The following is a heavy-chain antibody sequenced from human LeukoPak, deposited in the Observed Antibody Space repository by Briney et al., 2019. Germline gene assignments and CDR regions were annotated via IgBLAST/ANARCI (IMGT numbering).Heavy chain of an antibody. J-gene: IGHJ5*02. CDR2: IYSVGST. CDR3: ARAIAVAPTGWFDP. D-gene: IGHD6-19*01. Sequence: PSETLSLTCTVSGVSINHYYWGWIRQPPGKGLEWIGYIYSVGSTNYNPSLKSRVSISVDTSKNQLSLNLSSVTAADTAVYYCARAIAVAPTGWFDPWGQGTLVTVSS. V-gene: IGHV4-4*09. CDR1: GVSINHYY.